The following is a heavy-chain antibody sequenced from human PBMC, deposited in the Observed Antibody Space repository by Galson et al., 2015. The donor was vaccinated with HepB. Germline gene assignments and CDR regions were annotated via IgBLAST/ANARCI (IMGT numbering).Heavy chain of an antibody. V-gene: IGHV3-23*01. CDR3: AKCSGSNWFVPHHFDS. Sequence: SLRLSCAASGFNFANYVMNWVRQAPGKGLEWVSSISGSGGGTYYRGSFKGRFTISRDNSKNTVYLQMKSLRADDTAVYYCAKCSGSNWFVPHHFDSWGQGTLVTVSS. CDR2: ISGSGGGT. J-gene: IGHJ4*02. D-gene: IGHD6-13*01. CDR1: GFNFANYV.